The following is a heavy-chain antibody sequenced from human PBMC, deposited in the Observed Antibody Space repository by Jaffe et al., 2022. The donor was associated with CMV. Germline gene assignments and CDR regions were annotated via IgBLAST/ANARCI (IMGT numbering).Heavy chain of an antibody. CDR1: GFSFRSYG. Sequence: QVQLVESGGGVIQPGRSLRLSCAASGFSFRSYGMHWVRQSPGKGLEWVAVLFYDGSEEYYADSLKGRFTISRDNSENTLYLQINSLRVGDTAVYYCARGDGGYDMNAHLDVWGKGTAVIVSS. CDR3: ARGDGGYDMNAHLDV. J-gene: IGHJ6*04. V-gene: IGHV3-33*08. CDR2: LFYDGSEE. D-gene: IGHD5-12*01.